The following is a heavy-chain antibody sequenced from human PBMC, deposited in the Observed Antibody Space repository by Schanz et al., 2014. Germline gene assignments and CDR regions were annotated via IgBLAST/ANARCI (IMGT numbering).Heavy chain of an antibody. CDR1: GDSISGSY. J-gene: IGHJ4*02. CDR2: IYSGGSA. D-gene: IGHD6-19*01. V-gene: IGHV4-4*08. CDR3: ARLWGGWRIPDY. Sequence: QVQLQESGPGLVKPSETLSLTCTVSGDSISGSYWSWIRQSPGKGLEWIGFIYSGGSASYHPSLRSQVTMSMDPPKNHFSLKLNSVTAADSAVYYCARLWGGWRIPDYWGQGTLVTVSS.